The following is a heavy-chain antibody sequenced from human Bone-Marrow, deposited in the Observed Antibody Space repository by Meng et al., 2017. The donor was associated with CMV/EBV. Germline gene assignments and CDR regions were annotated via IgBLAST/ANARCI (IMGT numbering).Heavy chain of an antibody. CDR1: RFTFSNFA. CDR2: ISESGGST. J-gene: IGHJ4*02. CDR3: AKSTSGKVGAIGY. D-gene: IGHD1-26*01. V-gene: IGHV3-23*01. Sequence: GESLKISCAASRFTFSNFAMSWVRQAPGKGLEWVSTISESGGSTYYAVSVKGRFTISRDNSKNTLYLQMNSLSAEDTAVYYCAKSTSGKVGAIGYWGQGTLVTVSS.